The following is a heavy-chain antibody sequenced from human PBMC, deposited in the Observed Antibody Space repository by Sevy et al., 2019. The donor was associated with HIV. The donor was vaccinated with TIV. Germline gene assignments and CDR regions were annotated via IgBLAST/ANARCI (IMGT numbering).Heavy chain of an antibody. V-gene: IGHV4-4*07. CDR3: ARDLNSVRSLDWFVP. CDR2: IYTSGST. CDR1: GGSISSYY. Sequence: SETLSLTCTVSGGSISSYYWSWIRQPAGKGLEWIGRIYTSGSTNYNPSLKSRVTMSVDTSKNHFSLKLSSMTAADTAVYYCARDLNSVRSLDWFVPWGQGTLVTDSS. J-gene: IGHJ5*02.